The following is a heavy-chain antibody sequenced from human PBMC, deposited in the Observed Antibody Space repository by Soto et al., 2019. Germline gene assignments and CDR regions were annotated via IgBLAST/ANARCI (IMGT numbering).Heavy chain of an antibody. CDR1: GGSISSSSYY. Sequence: SETLSLTCTVSGGSISSSSYYWGWIRQPPGKGLEWIGSIYYSGSTYHNPSLKSRVTISVDTSKNQFSLKLSSVTAADTAVYYCGTSIAASPPYYYYYHGMDVWGQGTTVTVSS. D-gene: IGHD6-6*01. J-gene: IGHJ6*02. V-gene: IGHV4-39*01. CDR2: IYYSGST. CDR3: GTSIAASPPYYYYYHGMDV.